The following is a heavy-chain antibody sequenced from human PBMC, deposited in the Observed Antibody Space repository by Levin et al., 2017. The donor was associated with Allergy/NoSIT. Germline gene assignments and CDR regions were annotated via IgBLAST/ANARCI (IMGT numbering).Heavy chain of an antibody. V-gene: IGHV3-30-3*01. Sequence: GGSLRLSCAASGFTFSSYAMHWVRQAPGKGLEWVAVISYDGSNKYYADSVKGRFTISRDNSKNTLYLQMNSLRAEDTAVYYCARTPGIAAAESFQILSYYYYYMDVWGKGTTVTVSS. CDR2: ISYDGSNK. J-gene: IGHJ6*03. D-gene: IGHD6-13*01. CDR1: GFTFSSYA. CDR3: ARTPGIAAAESFQILSYYYYYMDV.